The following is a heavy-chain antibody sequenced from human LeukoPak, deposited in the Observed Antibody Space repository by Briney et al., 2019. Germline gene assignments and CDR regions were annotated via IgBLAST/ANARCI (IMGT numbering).Heavy chain of an antibody. V-gene: IGHV3-21*01. CDR3: ARTPETGTDDYYYYGMDV. CDR2: ISSSSSYI. CDR1: GFTFSSYS. J-gene: IGHJ6*02. Sequence: KSGGSLRLSCAASGFTFSSYSMNWVRQAPGKGLEWVSSISSSSSYIYYADSVKGRFTISRDNAKNSPYLQMNSLRAEDTAVYYCARTPETGTDDYYYYGMDVWGQGTTVTVSS. D-gene: IGHD1-1*01.